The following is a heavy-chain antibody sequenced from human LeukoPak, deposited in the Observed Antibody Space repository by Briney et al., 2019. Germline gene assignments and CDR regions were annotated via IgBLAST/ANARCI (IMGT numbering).Heavy chain of an antibody. CDR3: ARDRPRRGYSGYDSIPPGDAFDI. D-gene: IGHD5-12*01. V-gene: IGHV3-20*04. CDR2: INWNGGST. CDR1: GFTFDDYG. J-gene: IGHJ3*02. Sequence: PGGTLRLSCAASGFTFDDYGMSWVRQAPGKGLEWVSGINWNGGSTGYADSVKGRFTISRDNAKNSLYLQMNSLRAEDTALYYCARDRPRRGYSGYDSIPPGDAFDIWGQGTMVTVSS.